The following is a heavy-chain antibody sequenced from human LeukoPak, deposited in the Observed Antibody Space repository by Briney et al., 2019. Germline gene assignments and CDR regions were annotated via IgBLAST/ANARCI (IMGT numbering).Heavy chain of an antibody. V-gene: IGHV4-39*07. Sequence: ETLSLTCTVSSGPLRSNRYYWGWIPQPPGEGLEWHGYFYYSQSTYYNPSLKSRVHISLDTSKNQFSLKLSSVTAADTAVYYCAREALVSRGDPPPRRRWYFDLRGGSNLVTVSS. CDR2: FYYSQST. J-gene: IGHJ2*01. CDR1: SGPLRSNRYY. CDR3: AREALVSRGDPPPRRRWYFDL. D-gene: IGHD3-22*01.